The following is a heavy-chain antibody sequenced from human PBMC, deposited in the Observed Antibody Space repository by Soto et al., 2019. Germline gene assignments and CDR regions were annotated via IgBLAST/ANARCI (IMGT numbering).Heavy chain of an antibody. J-gene: IGHJ2*01. CDR3: ARASTGGDYVAWYFDL. CDR2: IYYSGST. Sequence: QVQLQESGPGLVKPSETLSLTCTVSGGSISSYYWSWIRQPPGKGLEWIGYIYYSGSTNYNPSLKSRVTISVDTSKNQFSLKLSSVTAADTAVYYCARASTGGDYVAWYFDLWGRGTLVTVSS. CDR1: GGSISSYY. V-gene: IGHV4-59*01. D-gene: IGHD4-17*01.